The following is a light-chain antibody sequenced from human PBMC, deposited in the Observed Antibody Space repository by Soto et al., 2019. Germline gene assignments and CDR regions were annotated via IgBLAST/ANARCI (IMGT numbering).Light chain of an antibody. CDR2: AAS. CDR3: QQGHSMPFT. Sequence: DIQMTQSPSSLSASVGDRVTITCRASQSITNSLNWYQHKPGKAPTLVVYAASSLQSGVPSRFSGSGSGTDFTLTISSLQPEDVATYFCQQGHSMPFTVGPGTKVDIK. CDR1: QSITNS. V-gene: IGKV1-39*01. J-gene: IGKJ3*01.